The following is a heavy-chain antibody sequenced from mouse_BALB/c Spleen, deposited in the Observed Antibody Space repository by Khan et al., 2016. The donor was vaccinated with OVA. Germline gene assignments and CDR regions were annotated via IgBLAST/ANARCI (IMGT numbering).Heavy chain of an antibody. CDR3: ARLAYYYNSEGFAY. J-gene: IGHJ3*01. CDR2: IRSGGHYT. Sequence: EVQGVESGGDLVKTGGSLKLSCAASGFTFSTYGMSWVRQTPDKRLEWVATIRSGGHYTYYIDSVKGRFTISRDNAKTILYLQMTSLRYADTAMYYCARLAYYYNSEGFAYWGQGTLVTVSA. V-gene: IGHV5-6*01. CDR1: GFTFSTYG. D-gene: IGHD1-1*02.